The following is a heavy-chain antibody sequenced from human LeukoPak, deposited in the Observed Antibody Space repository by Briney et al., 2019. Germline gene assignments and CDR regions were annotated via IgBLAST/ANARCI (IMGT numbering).Heavy chain of an antibody. CDR3: ARAASDASFDY. CDR1: GYTFTSYY. Sequence: ASVKVSCKASGYTFTSYYMHWVRQAPGQELEWMEIINPSGGSTSYAQKFQGRVTMTRGTSTSTVYMELSSLRSEDTAMYYCARAASDASFDYWGQGTLVTVSS. CDR2: INPSGGST. D-gene: IGHD6-13*01. J-gene: IGHJ4*02. V-gene: IGHV1-46*01.